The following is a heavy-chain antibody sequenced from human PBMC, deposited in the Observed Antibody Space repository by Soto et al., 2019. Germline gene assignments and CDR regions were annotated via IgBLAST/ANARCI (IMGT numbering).Heavy chain of an antibody. J-gene: IGHJ4*02. D-gene: IGHD2-15*01. CDR1: GDSVSSNSAA. CDR2: TYYRSKWYN. Sequence: PSQTLSLTCAISGDSVSSNSAAWNWIRQSPSRGLEWLGRTYYRSKWYNDYAVSVKSRITINPDTSKNQFSLQLNSVTPEDTAIYFCARQDIVTAPVRGVYFDSWGQGTPVTVSS. CDR3: ARQDIVTAPVRGVYFDS. V-gene: IGHV6-1*01.